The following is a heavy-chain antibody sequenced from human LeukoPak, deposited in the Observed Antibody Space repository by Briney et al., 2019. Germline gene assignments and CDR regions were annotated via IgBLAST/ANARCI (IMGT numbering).Heavy chain of an antibody. Sequence: GASVKVSCKASGYTFTDYYMHWVRQAPGQGLEWMGWINPNSGGTTYAQKFQGRVTMTRDTSISTAYMELSRLRSDDTAVYYCARVHGPLQLWLVFWGQGTLVTVSS. CDR3: ARVHGPLQLWLVF. CDR2: INPNSGGT. V-gene: IGHV1-2*02. D-gene: IGHD5-18*01. CDR1: GYTFTDYY. J-gene: IGHJ4*02.